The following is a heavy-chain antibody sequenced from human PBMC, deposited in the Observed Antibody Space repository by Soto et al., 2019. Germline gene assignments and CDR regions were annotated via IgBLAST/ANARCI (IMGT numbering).Heavy chain of an antibody. D-gene: IGHD6-13*01. CDR2: IYHSGST. V-gene: IGHV4-4*02. J-gene: IGHJ4*02. CDR1: GGPLRRNYS. Sequence: SGALSLTLAVFGGPLRRNYSWGWVPQPPGKGLEWIGEIYHSGSTNYNPSLKSRVTISVDKSKNQFSLKLSSVTAADTAVYYCARVAAAGTYFDYWGQGTLVTVSS. CDR3: ARVAAAGTYFDY.